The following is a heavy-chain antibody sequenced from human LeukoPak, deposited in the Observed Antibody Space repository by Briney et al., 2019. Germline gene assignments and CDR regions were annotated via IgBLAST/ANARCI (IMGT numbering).Heavy chain of an antibody. Sequence: SETLSLTCTVSGGSISSGGYYWSWIRPHPGKGLEWIGYIYYSGSTYYNPSLKSRVTISVDTSKNQFSLKLSSVTAADTAVYYCARGCVLPDQVDYWGQGTLVTVSS. CDR1: GGSISSGGYY. V-gene: IGHV4-31*03. J-gene: IGHJ4*02. D-gene: IGHD2-8*01. CDR2: IYYSGST. CDR3: ARGCVLPDQVDY.